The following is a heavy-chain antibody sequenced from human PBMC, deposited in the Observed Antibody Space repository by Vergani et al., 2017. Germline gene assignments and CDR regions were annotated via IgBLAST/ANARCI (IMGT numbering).Heavy chain of an antibody. CDR1: GGTFSSYG. CDR2: IWYDGSNK. Sequence: QVQLVQSGAEVKKPGSSVKVSCKASGGTFSSYGMHWVRQAPGKGLEWVAVIWYDGSNKYYADSVKGRFTITRDNSKNTLYLQMNSLRAEDTAVYYCAREGGDARSFDYWGQGTLVTVSS. CDR3: AREGGDARSFDY. J-gene: IGHJ4*02. V-gene: IGHV3-33*01. D-gene: IGHD2-21*01.